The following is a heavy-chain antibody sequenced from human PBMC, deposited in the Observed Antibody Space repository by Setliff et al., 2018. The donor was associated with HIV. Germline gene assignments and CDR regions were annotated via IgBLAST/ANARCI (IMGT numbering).Heavy chain of an antibody. CDR2: IIPILGIA. Sequence: ASVKVSCKASGGTFSSYAISWVRQAPGQGLEWMGGIIPILGIANYAQKFQGRVTITIDTSTSTGYMDLRSLRSDDTAVYYCARVTRDYYDSRALYYFDYWGQGTLVTVSS. V-gene: IGHV1-69*10. CDR3: ARVTRDYYDSRALYYFDY. D-gene: IGHD3-22*01. J-gene: IGHJ4*02. CDR1: GGTFSSYA.